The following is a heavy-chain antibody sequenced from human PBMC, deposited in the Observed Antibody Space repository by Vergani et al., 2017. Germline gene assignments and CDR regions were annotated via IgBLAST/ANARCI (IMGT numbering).Heavy chain of an antibody. Sequence: QVQLQQWGAGLLKPSETLSLTCAVYGGSFSGYYWSWIRQPPGKGLEWIGEINHSGSTNYNPSLKSRVTISVDTAKNQFALKLSSVTAEDTAVYYCARDAGIVVGALYAFDIWGQGTMVTVSS. CDR3: ARDAGIVVGALYAFDI. V-gene: IGHV4-34*01. CDR2: INHSGST. J-gene: IGHJ3*02. CDR1: GGSFSGYY. D-gene: IGHD1-26*01.